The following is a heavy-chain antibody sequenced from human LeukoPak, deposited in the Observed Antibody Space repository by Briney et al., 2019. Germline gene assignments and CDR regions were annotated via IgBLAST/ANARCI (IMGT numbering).Heavy chain of an antibody. J-gene: IGHJ5*02. CDR3: ARASETLRRFDP. CDR1: GGSISSFY. V-gene: IGHV4-59*01. CDR2: IYYTGST. Sequence: SETLSLTCTVSGGSISSFYWSWIRQPPRKGLEWIGYIYYTGSTNYNPSLKSRLTISVDTSKNQFSLKLSSVTAADTAVYYCARASETLRRFDPWGQGTLVTVSS.